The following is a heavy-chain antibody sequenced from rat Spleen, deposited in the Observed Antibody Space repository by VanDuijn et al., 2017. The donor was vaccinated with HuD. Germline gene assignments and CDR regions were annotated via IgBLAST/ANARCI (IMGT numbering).Heavy chain of an antibody. CDR3: ATPLPH. J-gene: IGHJ2*01. V-gene: IGHV5-20*01. D-gene: IGHD3-1*01. Sequence: EVQLAESGGGLVQPGRSLKLSCAASGFTFSDYYMAWVRQAPTKGLEWVASINFDGSGTYYRDSVKGRFTISRDNAENTVYLQMNSLRSEDTATYYWATPLPHWGQGVLVTVSS. CDR1: GFTFSDYY. CDR2: INFDGSGT.